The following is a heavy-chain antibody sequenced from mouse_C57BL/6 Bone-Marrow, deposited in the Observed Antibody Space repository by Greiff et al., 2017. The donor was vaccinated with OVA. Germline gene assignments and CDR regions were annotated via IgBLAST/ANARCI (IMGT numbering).Heavy chain of an antibody. J-gene: IGHJ1*03. CDR1: GFTFSDYG. CDR2: ISSGSSTI. CDR3: ARDKYGRFFYWYFDV. D-gene: IGHD1-1*01. V-gene: IGHV5-17*01. Sequence: EVQVVEPGGGLVKPGGSLKLSCAASGFTFSDYGMHWVRQAPEKGLEWVAYISSGSSTIYYADTVKGRFTISRDNAKNTLFLQMTSLRSEDTAMYYCARDKYGRFFYWYFDVWGTGTTVTVSS.